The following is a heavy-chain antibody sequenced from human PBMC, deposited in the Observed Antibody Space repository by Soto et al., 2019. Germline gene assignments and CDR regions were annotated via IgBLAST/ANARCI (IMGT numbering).Heavy chain of an antibody. Sequence: QVQLVQCGAEVKKPGASVKVSCKTSGYACTNFGLSWVRQAPGQGLEWMGWISAYNGNTNYAQNFQGRVTMTTDTPTSSAYMELRSLRSDDTAVYYCARGWTPIDYWGQGTLVTVSS. D-gene: IGHD2-15*01. CDR1: GYACTNFG. J-gene: IGHJ4*02. V-gene: IGHV1-18*01. CDR3: ARGWTPIDY. CDR2: ISAYNGNT.